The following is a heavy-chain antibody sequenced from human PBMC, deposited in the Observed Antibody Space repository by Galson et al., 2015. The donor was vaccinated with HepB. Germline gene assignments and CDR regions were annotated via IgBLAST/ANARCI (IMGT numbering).Heavy chain of an antibody. Sequence: ALRLSCAASGFTFSSYAMHWVRQAPGQGREWVAVISYDGSNKYYADSVKGRFTISRDNSKNTLYLQMNSLRAEDTAVCYCARDLGDIVVVVAATMGAAPIDYWGQGTLVTVSS. D-gene: IGHD2-15*01. CDR3: ARDLGDIVVVVAATMGAAPIDY. J-gene: IGHJ4*02. V-gene: IGHV3-30-3*01. CDR1: GFTFSSYA. CDR2: ISYDGSNK.